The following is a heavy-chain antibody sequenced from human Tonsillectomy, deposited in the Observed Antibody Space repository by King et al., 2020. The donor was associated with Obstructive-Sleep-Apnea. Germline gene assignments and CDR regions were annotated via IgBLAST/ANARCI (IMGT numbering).Heavy chain of an antibody. Sequence: VQLVESGGGVVQPGRSLRLSCEVSGFTFRSYGMHWVRQAPGKGLEWVAVISYDGSNKYYADSVKGRFTISRDNSKNTLYLQVNSLRAEDTAVYYCAKEFSLIPRAFDIWGQGTMVTVSS. CDR1: GFTFRSYG. J-gene: IGHJ3*02. CDR2: ISYDGSNK. CDR3: AKEFSLIPRAFDI. V-gene: IGHV3-30*18.